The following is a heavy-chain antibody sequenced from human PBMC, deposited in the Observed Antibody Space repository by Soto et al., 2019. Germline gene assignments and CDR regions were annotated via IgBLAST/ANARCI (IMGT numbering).Heavy chain of an antibody. D-gene: IGHD3-22*01. J-gene: IGHJ4*02. CDR3: ARVVLVSYSSGYYEFDY. CDR1: GGTFSSYA. Sequence: GASVKVSCKASGGTFSSYAISWVRQAPGQGLEWMGGIIPIFGTANYAQKFQGRVTITADESTSTAYMELSSLRSEDTAVYYCARVVLVSYSSGYYEFDYWGQGTLVTVSS. V-gene: IGHV1-69*13. CDR2: IIPIFGTA.